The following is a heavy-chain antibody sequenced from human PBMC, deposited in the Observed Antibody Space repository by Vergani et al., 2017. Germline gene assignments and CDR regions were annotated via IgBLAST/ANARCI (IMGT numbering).Heavy chain of an antibody. CDR2: ISAYNGNT. J-gene: IGHJ3*02. D-gene: IGHD3-10*01. CDR3: AXDPNGYYGSGSADDAFDI. V-gene: IGHV1-18*01. CDR1: GYTFTSYG. Sequence: QVQLVQSGAEVKKPGASVKVSCKASGYTFTSYGISWVRQAPGQGLEWMGWISAYNGNTNYAQKLQGRVTMTTDTSTSTAYMELRSLRSDDTAVYYCAXDPNGYYGSGSADDAFDIWGQGTMVTVSS.